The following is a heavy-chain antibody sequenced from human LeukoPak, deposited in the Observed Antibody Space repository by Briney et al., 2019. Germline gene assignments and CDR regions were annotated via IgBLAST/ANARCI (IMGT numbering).Heavy chain of an antibody. J-gene: IGHJ4*02. D-gene: IGHD4-23*01. V-gene: IGHV1-2*02. CDR3: ARGSAVVGGGGPLFDY. CDR1: GYTFTDYY. CDR2: INPNSGGT. Sequence: ASVKVSCKTSGYTFTDYYMHWVRLAPGQGLEWMGWINPNSGGTNYAQKFQGRVTMTRDTSISTAYMDLSSLRSDDTAVYYCARGSAVVGGGGPLFDYWGQGTLVTVSS.